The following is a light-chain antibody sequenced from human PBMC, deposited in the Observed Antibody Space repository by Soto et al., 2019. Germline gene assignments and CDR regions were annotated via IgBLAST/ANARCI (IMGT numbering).Light chain of an antibody. CDR1: QIVSNNY. V-gene: IGKV3-11*01. CDR2: DAY. J-gene: IGKJ5*01. CDR3: QQRVDWPIT. Sequence: IVITQSPATLSVSPGERSPRSCLASQIVSNNYLAWYQQKPGQAPRLLIYDAYNRATGITARFSGSGSGTDFTLTITSLEPEDFAVYYCQQRVDWPITVGQGTRLEIK.